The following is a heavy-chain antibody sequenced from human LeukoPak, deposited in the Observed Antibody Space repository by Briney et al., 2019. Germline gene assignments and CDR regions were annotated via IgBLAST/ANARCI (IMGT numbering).Heavy chain of an antibody. V-gene: IGHV3-9*03. CDR2: ISWNSGSI. Sequence: GGSLRLSCAASGFTFDDYAMHWVRQAPGKGLEWVSGISWNSGSIGYADSVKGRFTISRDNAKNSLYLQMNSLRAEDMALYYCAKAGGINSYYFDYWGQGTLVTVSS. CDR1: GFTFDDYA. CDR3: AKAGGINSYYFDY. D-gene: IGHD1-1*01. J-gene: IGHJ4*02.